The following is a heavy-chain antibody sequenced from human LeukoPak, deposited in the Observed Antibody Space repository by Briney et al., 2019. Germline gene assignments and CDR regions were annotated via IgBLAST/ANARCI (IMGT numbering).Heavy chain of an antibody. V-gene: IGHV5-51*01. CDR2: IYPGDSDT. CDR1: GYTFTSYW. CDR3: ARLAAAGKTYYYYYYMDV. J-gene: IGHJ6*03. Sequence: GESLKISCKGSGYTFTSYWTVWVRQMPGEGLGWMGIIYPGDSDTTYSPSFQGQVTISADKSISTAYLQWSSLKASDTAMYYCARLAAAGKTYYYYYYMDVWGKGTTVTISS. D-gene: IGHD6-13*01.